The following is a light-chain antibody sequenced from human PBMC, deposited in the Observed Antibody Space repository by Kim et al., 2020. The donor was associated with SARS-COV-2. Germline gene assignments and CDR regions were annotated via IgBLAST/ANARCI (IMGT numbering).Light chain of an antibody. CDR2: AAS. J-gene: IGKJ3*01. Sequence: SASTGDRVTITCRASQSISSHLAWYQQKPGKAPKLLISAASSLQSGVPSRFSGSGSGTDFTLIISCLQSEDFATYYCQQYYSYPSFGPGTKVDIK. V-gene: IGKV1-8*01. CDR1: QSISSH. CDR3: QQYYSYPS.